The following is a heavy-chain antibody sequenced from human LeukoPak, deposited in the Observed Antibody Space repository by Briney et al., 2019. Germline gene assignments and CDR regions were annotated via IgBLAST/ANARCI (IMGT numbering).Heavy chain of an antibody. D-gene: IGHD5/OR15-5a*01. V-gene: IGHV2-5*02. J-gene: IGHJ4*02. CDR2: IYWDDDK. CDR1: GFSLSTSGAS. CDR3: AHRPPASVHFEY. Sequence: SGPTLVNPTQTLTLTCTFSGFSLSTSGASVAWIRQPPGKALEWLALIYWDDDKRYSPSLKSRLTITKDTSKNQVVLTMTNMDPVDTATYYCAHRPPASVHFEYWGQGTLVTVSS.